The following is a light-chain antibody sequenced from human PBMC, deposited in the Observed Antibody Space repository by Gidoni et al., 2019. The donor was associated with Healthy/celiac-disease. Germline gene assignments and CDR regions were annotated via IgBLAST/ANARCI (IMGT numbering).Light chain of an antibody. V-gene: IGLV2-11*01. J-gene: IGLJ3*02. CDR2: DVS. CDR3: CSYAGSYIWV. CDR1: SSDVGGYNY. Sequence: QSALTQPRSVSGSPGQSVTIPCTGTSSDVGGYNYVSWYQQHPGKAPKLMIYDVSKRPSGVPDRFPGSKSGNTASLTISGLQAEDEADYYCCSYAGSYIWVFGGGTKLTVL.